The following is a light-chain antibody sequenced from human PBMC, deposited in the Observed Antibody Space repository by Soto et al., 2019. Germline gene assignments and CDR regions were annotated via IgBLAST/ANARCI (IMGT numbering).Light chain of an antibody. V-gene: IGKV3-20*01. J-gene: IGKJ1*01. Sequence: EIVLTQSPGTLSLSPGERATLSCRASQTVSNNYLAWYQQKPGQAPRLLIYGASSRATGIPDRFSGSGSGTDFTLTICRLEPEDFSVYYFHRYCSSSWTFGQGTKVQIK. CDR3: HRYCSSSWT. CDR1: QTVSNNY. CDR2: GAS.